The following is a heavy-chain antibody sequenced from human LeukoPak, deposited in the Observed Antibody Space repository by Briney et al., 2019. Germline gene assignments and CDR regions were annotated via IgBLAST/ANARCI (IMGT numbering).Heavy chain of an antibody. D-gene: IGHD2-15*01. CDR1: GFPFNTYA. CDR3: TRDSALLGVAFDL. V-gene: IGHV3-64D*06. CDR2: ISSNGDNT. Sequence: GGSLRLSCSASGFPFNTYAIHWVRQAPGKGLEYVAGISSNGDNTDFADSAKGRFTISRDNSKSTLFLQMNSLRAEDTAVYFCTRDSALLGVAFDLWGQGTVDTVSS. J-gene: IGHJ3*01.